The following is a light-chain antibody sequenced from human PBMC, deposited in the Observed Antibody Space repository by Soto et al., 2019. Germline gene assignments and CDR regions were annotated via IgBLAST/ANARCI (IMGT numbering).Light chain of an antibody. Sequence: EIVMTQSPATLSVSPGERATISCRASQSVSSNLAWYQQKPGQAPRLLIYGASTRATGIPARFSGSGSGTEFTLTISSLQSEDFAVYYCQQYNNGWTFGQGTKVDIK. J-gene: IGKJ1*01. CDR1: QSVSSN. V-gene: IGKV3-15*01. CDR2: GAS. CDR3: QQYNNGWT.